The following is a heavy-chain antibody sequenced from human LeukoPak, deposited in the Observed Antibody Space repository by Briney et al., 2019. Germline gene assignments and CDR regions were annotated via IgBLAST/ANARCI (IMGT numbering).Heavy chain of an antibody. Sequence: SETLSLTCTVSGSSISSGTYYWTWIRQPAGKGLEWIGRVSSSGTTNYNPYNPSLKSRVTISVDTSKNQFSLEPSSVTAADTAVYYCARGDYYYYMDVWGTGTTVTVSS. CDR3: ARGDYYYYMDV. CDR2: VSSSGTT. J-gene: IGHJ6*03. CDR1: GSSISSGTYY. V-gene: IGHV4-61*02.